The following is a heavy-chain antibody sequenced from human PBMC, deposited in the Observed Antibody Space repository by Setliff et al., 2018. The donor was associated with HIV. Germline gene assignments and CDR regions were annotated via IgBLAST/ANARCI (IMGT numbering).Heavy chain of an antibody. J-gene: IGHJ3*02. CDR2: IYSGGST. CDR3: AKRAMTGRRGPFNI. Sequence: PGGSLRLSCAASGFTVSSNYMSWVRQAPGKGLEWVSVIYSGGSTYYADSVKGRFTISRDNSKNTLYLQMNSLRAEDTALYYCAKRAMTGRRGPFNIWGQGTMVNVSS. V-gene: IGHV3-53*01. CDR1: GFTVSSNY. D-gene: IGHD3-9*01.